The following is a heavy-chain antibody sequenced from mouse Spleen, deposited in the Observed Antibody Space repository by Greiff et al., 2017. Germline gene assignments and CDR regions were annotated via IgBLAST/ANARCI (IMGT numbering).Heavy chain of an antibody. CDR3: ARHYGNYWFAY. D-gene: IGHD2-1*01. V-gene: IGHV5-9-3*01. Sequence: VQLKESGGGLVKPGGSLKLSCAASGFTFSSYAMSWVRQTPEKRLEWVATISSGGSYTYYPDSVKGRFTISRDNAKNTLYLQMSSLRSEDTAMYYCARHYGNYWFAYWGQGTLVTVSA. CDR1: GFTFSSYA. J-gene: IGHJ3*01. CDR2: ISSGGSYT.